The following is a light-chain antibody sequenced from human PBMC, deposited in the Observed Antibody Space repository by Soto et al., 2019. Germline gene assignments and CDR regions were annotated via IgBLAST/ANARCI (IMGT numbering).Light chain of an antibody. CDR1: SSDVGSYNL. V-gene: IGLV2-23*02. Sequence: QSALTQPASVSGSPGQSITISCTGTSSDVGSYNLVSWYQQHPGKAPKLMIYEDTKRPSGVSYRFSGSKSGNTASLTVSGLQAEDEADYYCCSYAVGATFVFGGGTQLTVL. CDR3: CSYAVGATFV. J-gene: IGLJ2*01. CDR2: EDT.